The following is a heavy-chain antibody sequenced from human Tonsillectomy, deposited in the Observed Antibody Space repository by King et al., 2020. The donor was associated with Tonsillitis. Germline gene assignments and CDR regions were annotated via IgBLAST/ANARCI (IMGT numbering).Heavy chain of an antibody. CDR1: GYSFTTYF. CDR3: ARGKGWNLDVVDI. CDR2: INPSDDTK. D-gene: IGHD1-1*01. V-gene: IGHV1-46*01. J-gene: IGHJ3*02. Sequence: VQLVESGAEVKKPGASVRVSCKTSGYSFTTYFMHWVRQAPGQGLEWMGIINPSDDTKYYVEKFQDRVIMTRETYTSTAHMELSSLTSEDTAVYYCARGKGWNLDVVDIWGQGTVVTVSP.